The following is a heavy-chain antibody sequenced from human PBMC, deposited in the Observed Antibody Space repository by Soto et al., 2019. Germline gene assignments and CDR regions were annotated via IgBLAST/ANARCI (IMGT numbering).Heavy chain of an antibody. J-gene: IGHJ4*02. CDR3: ARGVQEGRRDGYNYAGY. Sequence: GASVKVSCKASGYTFTDYYMHWVRQAPGQGLEWMGWINPNSGGTNYAQKFQGWVTMTRDTSISTAYMELSRLRSDDTAVYYCARGVQEGRRDGYNYAGYWGQGTLVTVSS. D-gene: IGHD5-12*01. CDR2: INPNSGGT. V-gene: IGHV1-2*04. CDR1: GYTFTDYY.